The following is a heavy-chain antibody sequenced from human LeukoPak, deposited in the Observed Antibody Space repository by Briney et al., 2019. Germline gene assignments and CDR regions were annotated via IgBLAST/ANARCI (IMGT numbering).Heavy chain of an antibody. Sequence: AGGSLRLSCAASGFTFDDYGMSWVRQAPGKGLECVANIKQDGSEKNYVDSVKGRFTISRDNAKNSLYLQMNSLRAEDTAVYYCTPYSSSSGSFQHWGQGTLVTVSS. CDR2: IKQDGSEK. CDR3: TPYSSSSGSFQH. D-gene: IGHD6-6*01. J-gene: IGHJ1*01. V-gene: IGHV3-7*01. CDR1: GFTFDDYG.